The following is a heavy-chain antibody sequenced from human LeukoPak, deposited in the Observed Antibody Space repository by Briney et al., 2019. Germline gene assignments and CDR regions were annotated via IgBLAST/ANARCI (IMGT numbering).Heavy chain of an antibody. CDR2: IYYSGST. Sequence: SETLSLTCTVSGGSISSSSYYWSWIRQPPGKGLEWIGYIYYSGSTNYNPSLKSRVTISVDTSKNQFSLKLSSVTAADTAVYYCARERWGWAGIFGWFDPWGQGTLVTVSS. J-gene: IGHJ5*02. D-gene: IGHD4-23*01. V-gene: IGHV4-61*01. CDR1: GGSISSSSYY. CDR3: ARERWGWAGIFGWFDP.